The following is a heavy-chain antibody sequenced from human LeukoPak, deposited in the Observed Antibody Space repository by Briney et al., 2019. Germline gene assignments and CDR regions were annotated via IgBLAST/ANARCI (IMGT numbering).Heavy chain of an antibody. J-gene: IGHJ6*02. V-gene: IGHV4-34*01. CDR3: AGGVYYGSGSYPYYYYYGMDV. CDR2: INHSGST. D-gene: IGHD3-10*01. CDR1: GGSFSGYY. Sequence: KPSETLSLTCAVYGGSFSGYYWSWIRQPPGKGLEWIGEINHSGSTNYNPSLKSRVTISVDTSKNQFSLKLSSVTAADTAVCYCAGGVYYGSGSYPYYYYYGMDVWGQGTTVTVSS.